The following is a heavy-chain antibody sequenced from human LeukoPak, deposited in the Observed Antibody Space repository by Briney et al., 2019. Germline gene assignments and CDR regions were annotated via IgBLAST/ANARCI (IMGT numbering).Heavy chain of an antibody. CDR2: IDPSDSYT. V-gene: IGHV5-10-1*01. J-gene: IGHJ4*02. CDR1: GYSFTNYW. Sequence: GESLTICCKGSGYSFTNYWISWVRQMPGKGLEWMGRIDPSDSYTKYSPSFEGHVTISVDKSISTAFLQWSSLKASDSAMYYCATGASKVTTDFANYWGQGSQVAVSS. D-gene: IGHD4-17*01. CDR3: ATGASKVTTDFANY.